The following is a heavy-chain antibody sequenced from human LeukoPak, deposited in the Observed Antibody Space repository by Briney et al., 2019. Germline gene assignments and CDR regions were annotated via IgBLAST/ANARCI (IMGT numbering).Heavy chain of an antibody. V-gene: IGHV4-39*07. Sequence: NTSETLSLTCAVSGGSISSSTCYWGWIRQPPGKGLEWIGSICYSGSTYYNPSLKSRVTISVDTSKNQFSLKLSSVTAADTAVYYCVKDRGNHVTDYWGQGILVTVSS. CDR2: ICYSGST. CDR1: GGSISSSTCY. D-gene: IGHD1-14*01. CDR3: VKDRGNHVTDY. J-gene: IGHJ4*02.